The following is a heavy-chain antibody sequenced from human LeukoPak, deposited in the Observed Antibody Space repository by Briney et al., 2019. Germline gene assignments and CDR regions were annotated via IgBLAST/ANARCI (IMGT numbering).Heavy chain of an antibody. D-gene: IGHD6-19*01. V-gene: IGHV3-53*01. Sequence: GGSLRLSCAASGFTVSSNYMSWVRQAPGKGLEWVSVIYSGGSTYYADSVKGRFTISRDNSKNTLSLQMNSLRAEDSAVYYCAKDRYSSGWSPLGDYWGQGTLVTVSS. CDR3: AKDRYSSGWSPLGDY. J-gene: IGHJ4*02. CDR1: GFTVSSNY. CDR2: IYSGGST.